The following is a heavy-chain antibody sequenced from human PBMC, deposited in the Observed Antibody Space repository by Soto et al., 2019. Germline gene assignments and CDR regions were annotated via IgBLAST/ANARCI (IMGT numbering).Heavy chain of an antibody. CDR1: GLSFSSYA. Sequence: EVQVLESGGGLAQPGRSLRLSCAVSGLSFSSYAMTWVRQSPGKGLEWVSSISRSGNSTYSADSVRGRFTISRDNSKNTLYLQMNNLRAEDTAVYYCAKDAKILDWLPTSYYFDFWGQGTLVTVSS. J-gene: IGHJ4*02. CDR3: AKDAKILDWLPTSYYFDF. V-gene: IGHV3-23*01. CDR2: ISRSGNST. D-gene: IGHD3-9*01.